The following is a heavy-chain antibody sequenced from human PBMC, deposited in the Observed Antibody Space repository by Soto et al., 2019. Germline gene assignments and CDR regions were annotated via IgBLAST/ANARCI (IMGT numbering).Heavy chain of an antibody. CDR3: PISGVDGTDAFWFDT. V-gene: IGHV3-23*01. D-gene: IGHD6-19*01. CDR1: GFTFSSYA. CDR2: ISGSGGST. Sequence: GGSLRLSCADSGFTFSSYAMRWGRQAPGKGLEWVSAISGSGGSTYYADSVNDRFTISRDDSMNTLYLQMHIQRADEKAVYYCPISGVDGTDAFWFDTWGQGTLVTVSS. J-gene: IGHJ5*02.